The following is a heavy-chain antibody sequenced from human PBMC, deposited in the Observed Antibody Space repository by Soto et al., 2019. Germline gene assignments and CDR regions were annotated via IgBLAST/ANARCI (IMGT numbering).Heavy chain of an antibody. J-gene: IGHJ5*02. CDR1: GYTFTSYG. CDR2: ISAYNGNT. Sequence: QVQLVQSGAEVKKPGASVKVSCKASGYTFTSYGISWVRQAPGQGLEWMGWISAYNGNTNYAQKLQGRVTMTTDTSTSTAYMELRSLISDDTAVYYSARDPRITIFGGVINDWFDPWGQGTLVAVSS. CDR3: ARDPRITIFGGVINDWFDP. V-gene: IGHV1-18*01. D-gene: IGHD3-3*01.